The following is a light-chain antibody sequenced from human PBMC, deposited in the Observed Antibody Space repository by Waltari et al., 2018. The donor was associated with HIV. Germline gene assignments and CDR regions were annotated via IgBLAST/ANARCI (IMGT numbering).Light chain of an antibody. J-gene: IGLJ2*01. CDR2: QDN. V-gene: IGLV3-1*01. CDR1: ELGDKY. Sequence: SYAVPQPPSVAVSPGQTASITCSGSELGDKYTCWYQQKPGHSPLLVIYQDNKRPSGIPERFSASSSGHTATLTISGTLPMDEADYYCQAWGSSTSGVFGRGTRLTVL. CDR3: QAWGSSTSGV.